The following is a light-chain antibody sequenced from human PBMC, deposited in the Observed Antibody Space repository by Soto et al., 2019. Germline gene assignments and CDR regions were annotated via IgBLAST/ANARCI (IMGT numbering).Light chain of an antibody. CDR3: QQYYSYPPT. CDR1: QGISSY. V-gene: IGKV1-8*01. CDR2: AAS. J-gene: IGKJ1*01. Sequence: AIRMTQSPSSFSASTGDRVTITCRASQGISSYLAWYQQKPGKAPKLLIYAASTFQSGVPSRFSGSGSGTDFTLTISCLQSEDFATYYCQQYYSYPPTFGQGTKVKIK.